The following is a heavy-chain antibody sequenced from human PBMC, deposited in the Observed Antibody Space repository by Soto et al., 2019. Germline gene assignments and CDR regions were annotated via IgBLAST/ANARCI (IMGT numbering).Heavy chain of an antibody. J-gene: IGHJ4*02. CDR3: ARAPDAELDY. Sequence: GGSLRLSCAASGFTFSYYWMHWVRQAPGKGLVWVTRIKSDGSSISYADSVKGRFTISRDNAKNTLYLQMSSLRAEDTAVYYCARAPDAELDYWGQGTLVTSPQ. CDR1: GFTFSYYW. CDR2: IKSDGSSI. D-gene: IGHD1-7*01. V-gene: IGHV3-74*01.